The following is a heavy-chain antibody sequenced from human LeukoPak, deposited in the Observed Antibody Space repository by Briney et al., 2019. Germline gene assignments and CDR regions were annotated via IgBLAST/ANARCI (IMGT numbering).Heavy chain of an antibody. Sequence: PGGSLRLSCAASGFTFSSYSMNWVRQAPGKGLECVSSISSSSSYIYYADSVKGRFTISRDNAKNSLYLQMNSLRAEDTAVYYCAIAAAGDDDAFDIWGQGTMVTVSS. V-gene: IGHV3-21*01. CDR1: GFTFSSYS. J-gene: IGHJ3*02. CDR2: ISSSSSYI. CDR3: AIAAAGDDDAFDI. D-gene: IGHD6-13*01.